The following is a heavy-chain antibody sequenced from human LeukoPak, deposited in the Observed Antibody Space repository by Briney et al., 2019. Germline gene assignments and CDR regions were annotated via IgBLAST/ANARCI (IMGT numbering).Heavy chain of an antibody. J-gene: IGHJ4*02. V-gene: IGHV3-49*03. Sequence: QAGGSLRLSCTASGFTFGDYAMSWFRQAPGKGLEWVGFIRSKAYGGTTEYAASVKGRFTISRDDSKSIAYLQMNSLKTEDTAVYYCTRENYYDSSGTEIPFDYWGQGTLVTVSS. CDR1: GFTFGDYA. D-gene: IGHD3-22*01. CDR2: IRSKAYGGTT. CDR3: TRENYYDSSGTEIPFDY.